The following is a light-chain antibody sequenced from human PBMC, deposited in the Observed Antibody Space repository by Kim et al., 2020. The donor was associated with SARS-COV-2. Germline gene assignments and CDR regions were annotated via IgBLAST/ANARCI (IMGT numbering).Light chain of an antibody. Sequence: SYELTQSPSVSVAPGKTARMTCGGNNIGRKSVHWYQQRPGQAPVLVIYYGTDRPSGIPERFSGSNSGNTATLTISRVEAGDEADYYCQVWDNSSDQWVFGEGPRLTAL. CDR2: YGT. CDR1: NIGRKS. CDR3: QVWDNSSDQWV. V-gene: IGLV3-21*04. J-gene: IGLJ3*02.